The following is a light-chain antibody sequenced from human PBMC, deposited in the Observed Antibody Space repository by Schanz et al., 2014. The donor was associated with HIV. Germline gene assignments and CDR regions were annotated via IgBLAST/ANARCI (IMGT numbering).Light chain of an antibody. CDR1: SSDIG. J-gene: IGLJ3*02. CDR2: EVS. V-gene: IGLV2-8*01. Sequence: QSALIQPPSASGSPGQSVAISCTGASSDIGVSWYQQYPGNAPKLLIYEVSDRPSGIPDRFSGSKSGNTASLTVSGLQAEDEADYYCSSYAGSNNFWVFGGGTKLTVL. CDR3: SSYAGSNNFWV.